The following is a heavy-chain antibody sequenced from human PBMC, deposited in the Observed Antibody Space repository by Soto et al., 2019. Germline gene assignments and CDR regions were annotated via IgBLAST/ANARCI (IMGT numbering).Heavy chain of an antibody. CDR1: GFTFSSYG. CDR3: AXNNXYDSSGYKNNNWFDP. Sequence: QVQLVESGGGVVQPGRSLRLSCAASGFTFSSYGMHWVRQAPGKGLEWVAVISYDGSNKYYADSVKGRFTISRDNSKNTLYLQMNSLRAEDTAVXYCAXNNXYDSSGYKNNNWFDPWGQGTLVTVSS. CDR2: ISYDGSNK. D-gene: IGHD3-22*01. V-gene: IGHV3-30*03. J-gene: IGHJ5*02.